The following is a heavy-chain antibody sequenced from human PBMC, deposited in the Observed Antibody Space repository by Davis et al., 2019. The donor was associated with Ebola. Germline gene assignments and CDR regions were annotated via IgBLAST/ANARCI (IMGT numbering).Heavy chain of an antibody. CDR3: ARDNYWKLDY. V-gene: IGHV3-74*01. CDR1: GFTFSNFH. Sequence: PGGSLRLSCAASGFTFSNFHIHWVRQPPGKGLVWVARIDPDGTGTNYADSVKGRFTISRDNAKNTLSLQMNSLRVEDTAVYYCARDNYWKLDYWGQGILVTVSS. CDR2: IDPDGTGT. J-gene: IGHJ4*02. D-gene: IGHD4-11*01.